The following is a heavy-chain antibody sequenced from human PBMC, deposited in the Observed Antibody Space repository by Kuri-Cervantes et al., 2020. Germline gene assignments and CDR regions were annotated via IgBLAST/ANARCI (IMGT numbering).Heavy chain of an antibody. CDR1: GYTFTGYY. J-gene: IGHJ4*02. Sequence: ASVKVSCKASGYTFTGYYMHWVRQAPGQGLEWMGWITPFNGNTNYAQKFQDRVTITRDTSTSTVYMELSSLRSEDTAVYYCAREESRATYYYDSSGLCFDYWGQGTLVTVSS. D-gene: IGHD3-22*01. CDR2: ITPFNGNT. V-gene: IGHV1-2*02. CDR3: AREESRATYYYDSSGLCFDY.